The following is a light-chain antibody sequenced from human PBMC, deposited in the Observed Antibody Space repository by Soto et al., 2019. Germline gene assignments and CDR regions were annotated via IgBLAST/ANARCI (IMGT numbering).Light chain of an antibody. CDR3: SSYTSSRTLV. CDR2: EVT. J-gene: IGLJ1*01. CDR1: GSDVGGYDY. V-gene: IGLV2-14*01. Sequence: QSVLTQPASVSGSPGQSITISCTGTGSDVGGYDYVSWYQHHPGKAPKVMIYEVTNRPSGVSNRFSGSKSGNTASLTISRLQTDDEADYYCSSYTSSRTLVFGTGTKVTVL.